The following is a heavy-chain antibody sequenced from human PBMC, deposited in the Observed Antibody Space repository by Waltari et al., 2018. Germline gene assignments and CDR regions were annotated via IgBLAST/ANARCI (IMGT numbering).Heavy chain of an antibody. V-gene: IGHV4-31*03. CDR1: GGSISSGGYY. D-gene: IGHD3-3*02. Sequence: QVQLQESGPGLVKPSQTLSLTCTVSGGSISSGGYYWSWIPQHPGKGLEWIGYIYYSGSTYYNPSLKSRVTISVDTSKNQFSLKLSSVTAADTAVYYCARVGAPGGDGHFSYWGQGTLVTVSS. J-gene: IGHJ4*02. CDR2: IYYSGST. CDR3: ARVGAPGGDGHFSY.